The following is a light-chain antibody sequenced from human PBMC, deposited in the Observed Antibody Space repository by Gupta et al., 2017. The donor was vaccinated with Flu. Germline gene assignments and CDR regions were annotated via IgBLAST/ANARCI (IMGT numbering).Light chain of an antibody. V-gene: IGKV3-11*01. CDR1: QSVSFY. CDR2: DAS. J-gene: IGKJ5*01. Sequence: ATLALSPGARATLACRASQSVSFYLAWYQQKPAQAPRLLIYDASKRATGIPPRFSGSGSETDFNLTISRLEAEDFAMYYCQQHSNWPPITCGQGTRLEIK. CDR3: QQHSNWPPIT.